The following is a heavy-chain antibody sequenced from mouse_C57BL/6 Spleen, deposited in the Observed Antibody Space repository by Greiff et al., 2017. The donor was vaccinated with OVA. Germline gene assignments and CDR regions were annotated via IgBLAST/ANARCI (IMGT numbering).Heavy chain of an antibody. CDR1: GYTFTSYW. Sequence: QVQLQQPGAELVKPGASVKLSCKASGYTFTSYWMHWVKQRPGQGLEWIGMIHPNSGSTKYAEKFKSTATLTVDTSSSTAYMQLSSLTSEDSAVYYCAREGTRYYFDYWGPGTTLTVSS. CDR3: AREGTRYYFDY. J-gene: IGHJ2*01. D-gene: IGHD3-3*01. V-gene: IGHV1-64*01. CDR2: IHPNSGST.